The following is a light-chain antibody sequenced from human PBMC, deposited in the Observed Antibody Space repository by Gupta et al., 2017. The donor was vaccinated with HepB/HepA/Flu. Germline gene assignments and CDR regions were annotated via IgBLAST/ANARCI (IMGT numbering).Light chain of an antibody. CDR3: QQYDNAPHT. CDR2: GVS. CDR1: QDIRQF. J-gene: IGKJ2*01. V-gene: IGKV1-33*01. Sequence: DIHLTQSPSVLSASVGDKVTITCQASQDIRQFLNWFQQKPGKAPELLISGVSNVQAGVPSRFSGAGDGTDFVLTINSLQPEDSATYFCQQYDNAPHTFGQGSKLRI.